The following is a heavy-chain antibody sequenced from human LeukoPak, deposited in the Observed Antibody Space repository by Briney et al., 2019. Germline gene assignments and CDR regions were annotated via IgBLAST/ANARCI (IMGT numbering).Heavy chain of an antibody. Sequence: PGGSLRLSCAASGFTFSRFWMSWVRQAPGKGLEWVANMKEDGSDKYYVDSVKGRFTISRDNAQNSLYLQMNSLRAEDTAVYYCAAQFSSSSRYWYFDLWGRGTQVTVTS. CDR1: GFTFSRFW. V-gene: IGHV3-7*03. CDR3: AAQFSSSSRYWYFDL. CDR2: MKEDGSDK. J-gene: IGHJ2*01. D-gene: IGHD6-6*01.